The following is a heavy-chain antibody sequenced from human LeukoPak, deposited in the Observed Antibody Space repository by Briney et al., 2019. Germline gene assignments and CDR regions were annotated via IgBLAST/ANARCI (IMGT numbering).Heavy chain of an antibody. J-gene: IGHJ3*02. D-gene: IGHD6-19*01. CDR1: GFTFSSYA. V-gene: IGHV3-23*01. CDR3: ARDVDSSLTFDI. CDR2: ISGSGGST. Sequence: GGSLRLSCAASGFTFSSYAMSWVRQAPGKGLEWVSAISGSGGSTYYADSVKGRFTISRDNSKNTLYLQMNSLRAEDTAVYYCARDVDSSLTFDIWGQGTMVTVSS.